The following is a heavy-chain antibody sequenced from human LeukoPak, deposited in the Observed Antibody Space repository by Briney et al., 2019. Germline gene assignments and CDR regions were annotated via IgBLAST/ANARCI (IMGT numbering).Heavy chain of an antibody. CDR2: IYTSGST. CDR1: GGSISSYY. D-gene: IGHD3-16*01. V-gene: IGHV4-4*07. CDR3: ARSNGGGSKRFYYYYYMDV. J-gene: IGHJ6*03. Sequence: SETLPLTCTVSGGSISSYYWSWLRQPAGKGLEWIGRIYTSGSTNYNTSLKSRVTMSVDTSKNKYSLKLNSVTAADTAVYYCARSNGGGSKRFYYYYYMDVWGKGTTVTVSS.